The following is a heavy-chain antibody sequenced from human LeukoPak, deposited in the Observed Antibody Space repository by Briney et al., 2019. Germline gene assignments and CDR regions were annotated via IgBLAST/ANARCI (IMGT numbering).Heavy chain of an antibody. CDR2: IRGGGAYT. D-gene: IGHD3-22*01. CDR1: GFTFSIHV. CDR3: AKDRRDYYDSSMPWYFDY. Sequence: PGASLRLSCVAAGFTFSIHVMSWVRQAPGKGLEWVSSIRGGGAYTYYADSGEGRFTIARDNSKNTFYLQMNTLSVDDTAVYYCAKDRRDYYDSSMPWYFDYWGQGTLVTVSS. V-gene: IGHV3-23*01. J-gene: IGHJ4*02.